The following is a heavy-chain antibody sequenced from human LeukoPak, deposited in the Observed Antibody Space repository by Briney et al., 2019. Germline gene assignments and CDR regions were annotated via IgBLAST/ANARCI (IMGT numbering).Heavy chain of an antibody. CDR2: ISAYNGNT. V-gene: IGHV1-18*01. J-gene: IGHJ3*02. CDR3: ASQYFRGYSGYDDAFDI. Sequence: GASVKVSCKASGYTFTSYGISWVRQAPGQGLEWMGWISAYNGNTNYAQKLQGRVTMTTDTSTSTAYMELRSLRSDDTAVYYCASQYFRGYSGYDDAFDIWGQGTIVTVSS. D-gene: IGHD5-12*01. CDR1: GYTFTSYG.